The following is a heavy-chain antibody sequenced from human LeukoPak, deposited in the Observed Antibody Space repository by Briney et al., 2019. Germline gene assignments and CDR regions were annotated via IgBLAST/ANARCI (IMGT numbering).Heavy chain of an antibody. CDR3: AKETVVVPADDWFGP. CDR2: IHYSGRT. D-gene: IGHD2-21*01. J-gene: IGHJ5*02. Sequence: SETLSLTCTVSGVSVSSYYWSWIRQTPGKGLEWIGYIHYSGRTSYNPSLKSRVAISVDTSKNQFSLRLASVTAADTAVYYCAKETVVVPADDWFGPWGQGTLVTVSS. V-gene: IGHV4-59*02. CDR1: GVSVSSYY.